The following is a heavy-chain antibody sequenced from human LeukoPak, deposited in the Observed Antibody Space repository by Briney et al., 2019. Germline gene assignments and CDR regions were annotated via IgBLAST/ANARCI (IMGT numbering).Heavy chain of an antibody. CDR1: GFTLSSYW. CDR3: ARGRPHGNDY. Sequence: GGSLRVSCAASGFTLSSYWMNWVRQAPGKGLVWVSRIASDGSSTTYADSVKGRFSISRDNAKNTLYLQMNSLRVEDTAVYYCARGRPHGNDYWGQGTLVTVSS. D-gene: IGHD4-23*01. CDR2: IASDGSST. J-gene: IGHJ4*02. V-gene: IGHV3-74*01.